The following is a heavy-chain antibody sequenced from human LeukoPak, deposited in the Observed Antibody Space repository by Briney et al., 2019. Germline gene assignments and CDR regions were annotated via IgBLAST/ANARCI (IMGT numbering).Heavy chain of an antibody. CDR1: GFTFSSYP. CDR2: ITFDGGST. CDR3: AREMYCSGGSCYGDAFDI. J-gene: IGHJ3*02. D-gene: IGHD2-15*01. Sequence: GGSLRLSCSGSGFTFSSYPMHWVRQAPGKGLEYVSAITFDGGSTYYRDSVKGRFTISRDNSKNTLYLQMSSLRVEDTAVYYCAREMYCSGGSCYGDAFDIWGQGTMVTVSS. V-gene: IGHV3-64D*06.